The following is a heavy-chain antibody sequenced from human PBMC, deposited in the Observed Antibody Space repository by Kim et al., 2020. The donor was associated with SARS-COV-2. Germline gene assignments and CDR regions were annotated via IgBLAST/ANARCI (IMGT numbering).Heavy chain of an antibody. Sequence: GGTTEYAASVKGRFTISRDDSKSIAYLQMNSLKTEDTAVYYCTRGGEFDYWGQGTLVTVSS. V-gene: IGHV3-49*02. CDR2: GGTT. CDR3: TRGGEFDY. J-gene: IGHJ4*02. D-gene: IGHD7-27*01.